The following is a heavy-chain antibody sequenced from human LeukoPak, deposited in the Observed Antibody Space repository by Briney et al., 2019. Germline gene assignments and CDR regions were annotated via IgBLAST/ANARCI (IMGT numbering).Heavy chain of an antibody. Sequence: SETLSLTCTVSGGSISSYYWSWIRQPPGKGLEWIGYIYYSGSTNYNPSLKSRVTISVDTSKNQFSLKLSSVTAADTAVYYCARRYYDYGGKYYFDYWGQGTLVTVSS. D-gene: IGHD4-23*01. V-gene: IGHV4-59*08. CDR2: IYYSGST. CDR3: ARRYYDYGGKYYFDY. J-gene: IGHJ4*02. CDR1: GGSISSYY.